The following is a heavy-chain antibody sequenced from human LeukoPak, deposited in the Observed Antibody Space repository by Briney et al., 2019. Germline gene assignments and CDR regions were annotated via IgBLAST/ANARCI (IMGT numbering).Heavy chain of an antibody. V-gene: IGHV4-31*03. J-gene: IGHJ4*02. CDR1: GGSISSSRYY. CDR2: IFYSGST. D-gene: IGHD3-22*01. CDR3: ARFDSSGYYYFDY. Sequence: PSETQSLTCTVSGGSISSSRYYWNWLRQHPGKGLEWIGFIFYSGSTYYNPSLKSRLTISVDTSKNQFSLKLSSLTAADTAVYYCARFDSSGYYYFDYWGQGTLVTVSS.